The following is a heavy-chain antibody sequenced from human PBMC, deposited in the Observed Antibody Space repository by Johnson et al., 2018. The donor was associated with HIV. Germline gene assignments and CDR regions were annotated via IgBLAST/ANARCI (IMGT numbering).Heavy chain of an antibody. Sequence: MLLVESGGGLVQPGGSLRLSCASSGFTFSSYAMSWVRPAPGKGLEWVSAISGSGGSTYYADSVKGRFTISRDNSKNTLYLQMNSLRAEDTAVYYCAARGLWTYDAFDIWGQGTMVTVSS. V-gene: IGHV3-23*04. CDR1: GFTFSSYA. CDR3: AARGLWTYDAFDI. J-gene: IGHJ3*02. CDR2: ISGSGGST. D-gene: IGHD4/OR15-4a*01.